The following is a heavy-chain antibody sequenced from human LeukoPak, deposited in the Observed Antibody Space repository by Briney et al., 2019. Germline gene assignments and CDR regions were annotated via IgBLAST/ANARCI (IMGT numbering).Heavy chain of an antibody. Sequence: PSETLSLTCAVYGGSFSGYYWSWIRQPPGKGLEWIGEINHSGSTNYNPSLKSRVTISLDTSKNHFSLKLSSVTAADTAVYYCARGRYSSSWRWFDPWGQGTLVTVSS. V-gene: IGHV4-34*01. CDR1: GGSFSGYY. J-gene: IGHJ5*02. D-gene: IGHD6-6*01. CDR3: ARGRYSSSWRWFDP. CDR2: INHSGST.